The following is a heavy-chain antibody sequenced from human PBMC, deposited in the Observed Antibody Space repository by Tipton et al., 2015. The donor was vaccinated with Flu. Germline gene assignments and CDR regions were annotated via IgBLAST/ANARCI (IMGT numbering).Heavy chain of an antibody. CDR3: ARDKGLQGDVYDV. CDR2: IYNSGNT. D-gene: IGHD5-24*01. V-gene: IGHV4-59*12. CDR1: GGSISHYY. Sequence: TLSLTCTVSGGSISHYYWSWIRQSPGKGLEWIGYIYNSGNTYFNPSLRSRVTISADTSRNQFSLKLSSVTAADTAVYYCARDKGLQGDVYDVWGQGTMVTVSS. J-gene: IGHJ3*01.